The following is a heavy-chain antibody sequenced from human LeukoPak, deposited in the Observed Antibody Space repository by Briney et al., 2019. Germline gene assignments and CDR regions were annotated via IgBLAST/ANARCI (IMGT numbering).Heavy chain of an antibody. CDR2: INPSGGST. CDR3: ARGKVVTAIRWPYGFDY. CDR1: GYTFTSYY. Sequence: ASVKVSCKASGYTFTSYYMHWVRQAPGQGLEWMGIINPSGGSTSYAQKFQGRVTMTRDTSTSTVYMELSSLRFEDTAVYYCARGKVVTAIRWPYGFDYWGQGTLVTVSS. D-gene: IGHD2-21*02. V-gene: IGHV1-46*01. J-gene: IGHJ4*02.